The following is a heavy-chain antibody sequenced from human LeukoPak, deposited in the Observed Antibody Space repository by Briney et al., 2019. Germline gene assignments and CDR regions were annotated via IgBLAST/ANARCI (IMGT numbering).Heavy chain of an antibody. V-gene: IGHV1-18*01. D-gene: IGHD6-13*01. J-gene: IGHJ5*02. CDR1: GYTFTSYG. CDR3: ARDGYSSSQNWFDP. Sequence: ASVKVSCKASGYTFTSYGISWVRQAPGQGLEWMGWISAYNGHTNYAQKLQGRVTMTTDTSTSTAYMELRSLRSDDTAVYYCARDGYSSSQNWFDPWGQGTLVTVSS. CDR2: ISAYNGHT.